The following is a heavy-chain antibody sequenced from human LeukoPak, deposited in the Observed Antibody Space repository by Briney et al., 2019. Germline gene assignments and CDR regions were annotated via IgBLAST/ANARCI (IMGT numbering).Heavy chain of an antibody. CDR1: GGTFSRND. CDR3: ASGRTDIVVVPATLRNYYFDY. Sequence: SVKVSCKASGGTFSRNDISWVRQAPGQGLEWMGGSMPLFGTAKNAQKFQGRVTITADKSTSTAYMELSSLRSEDTAVYYCASGRTDIVVVPATLRNYYFDYWGQGTLVTVSS. J-gene: IGHJ4*02. CDR2: SMPLFGTA. V-gene: IGHV1-69*06. D-gene: IGHD2-2*01.